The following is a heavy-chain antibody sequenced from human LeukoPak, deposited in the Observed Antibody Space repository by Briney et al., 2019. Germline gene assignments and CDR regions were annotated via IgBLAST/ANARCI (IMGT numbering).Heavy chain of an antibody. V-gene: IGHV3-23*01. J-gene: IGHJ4*02. D-gene: IGHD3-16*01. CDR2: ISVSGDNT. Sequence: EGSLRLSCAASGFTFSSYAMSWVRQAPGKGLEWVSSISVSGDNTYYADSVEGRFTISRDNTKNTLFLQMNSLKADDTAVYYCAKGGGGVLASWGQGTLVTVSS. CDR1: GFTFSSYA. CDR3: AKGGGGVLAS.